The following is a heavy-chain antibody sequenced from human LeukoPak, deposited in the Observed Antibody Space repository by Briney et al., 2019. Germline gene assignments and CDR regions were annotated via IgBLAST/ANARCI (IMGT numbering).Heavy chain of an antibody. Sequence: SETLSLTCTVSGGSISSSSYYWGWIRQPPGKGLEWIGSIYYSGSTYYNPSLKSRVTISVDTSKNQFSLKLSSVTAADTAVYYCARLQGSGGRWRSLYYYYMDVWGKGTTVTISS. CDR3: ARLQGSGGRWRSLYYYYMDV. J-gene: IGHJ6*03. CDR2: IYYSGST. CDR1: GGSISSSSYY. V-gene: IGHV4-39*07. D-gene: IGHD3-10*01.